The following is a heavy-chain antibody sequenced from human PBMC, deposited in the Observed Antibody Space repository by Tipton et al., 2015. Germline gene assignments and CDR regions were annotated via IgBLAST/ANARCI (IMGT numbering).Heavy chain of an antibody. CDR1: GFTFSSYS. D-gene: IGHD7-27*01. Sequence: SLRLSCAASGFTFSSYSMNWVRQAPGKGLEWVSYISSSSSTIYYADSVKGRFTISRDNAENSLYLQMNSLKPEDTALYYCAKVDVNTLGNFYGMDVWGQGTTVTVSS. V-gene: IGHV3-48*01. CDR3: AKVDVNTLGNFYGMDV. CDR2: ISSSSSTI. J-gene: IGHJ6*02.